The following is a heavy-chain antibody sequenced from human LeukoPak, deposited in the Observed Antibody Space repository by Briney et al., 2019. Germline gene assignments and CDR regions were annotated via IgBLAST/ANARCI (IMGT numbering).Heavy chain of an antibody. CDR3: ARGKYDYVWGSYRYLDY. J-gene: IGHJ4*02. CDR1: GFTFSTYS. CDR2: ISGSGDNT. Sequence: PGGSLRLSCAASGFTFSTYSMNWVRQAPGKGLEWVSAISGSGDNTYYADSVKGRFTISRDNSKNTLYLQMNSLRAEDTAVYYCARGKYDYVWGSYRYLDYWGQGTLVTVSS. D-gene: IGHD3-16*02. V-gene: IGHV3-23*01.